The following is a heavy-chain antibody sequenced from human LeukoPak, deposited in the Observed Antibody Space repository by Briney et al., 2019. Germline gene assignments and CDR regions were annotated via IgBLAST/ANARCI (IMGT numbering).Heavy chain of an antibody. V-gene: IGHV4-4*07. D-gene: IGHD6-6*01. CDR2: IYTSGST. CDR3: ARVFSYSSSYWYFDL. J-gene: IGHJ2*01. Sequence: SETLSLTCTVSGGSISGYYWSWIRQPAGKGLEWIGRIYTSGSTNYNPSLESRVMMSVDTSKNQFSLKLRSVTAADTAVYYCARVFSYSSSYWYFDLWGRGTLVTVSS. CDR1: GGSISGYY.